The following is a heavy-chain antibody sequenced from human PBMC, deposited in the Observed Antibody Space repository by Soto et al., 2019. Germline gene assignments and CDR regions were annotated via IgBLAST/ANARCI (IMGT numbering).Heavy chain of an antibody. Sequence: PGGSLRLSCAASGFTFSSYGMHWVRQAPGKGLEWVAVISYDGSNEYYGDSVKGRFTISRDNSKSTLYLQMNSLRAEDTAVYYCANTRTTVTNHDAFDIWGRGTMVTVSS. V-gene: IGHV3-30*18. D-gene: IGHD4-17*01. J-gene: IGHJ3*02. CDR1: GFTFSSYG. CDR3: ANTRTTVTNHDAFDI. CDR2: ISYDGSNE.